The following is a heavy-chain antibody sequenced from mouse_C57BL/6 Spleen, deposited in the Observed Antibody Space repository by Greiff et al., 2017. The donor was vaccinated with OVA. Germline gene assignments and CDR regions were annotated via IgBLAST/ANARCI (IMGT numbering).Heavy chain of an antibody. CDR3: ARHGEVTTVRLWYFDV. CDR2: ISSCGSYT. Sequence: EVHLVESGGDLVKPGGSLKLSCAASGFTFSSYGMSWVRQTPDKRLEWVATISSCGSYTSSPDSVKGRFTISRDNAKNTLYLQMSSLKSEDTAMYYGARHGEVTTVRLWYFDVWGTGTTVTVSS. J-gene: IGHJ1*03. D-gene: IGHD2-2*01. V-gene: IGHV5-6*01. CDR1: GFTFSSYG.